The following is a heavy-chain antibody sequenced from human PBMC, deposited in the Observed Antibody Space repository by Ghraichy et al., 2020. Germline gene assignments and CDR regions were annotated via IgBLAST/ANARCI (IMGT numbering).Heavy chain of an antibody. Sequence: LSLTCVASGFTFSNHALSWVRQAPGEGLEWVAGLGGRGTGTHYVDSVRGRFTISRDNSKNTLSLQMSSLRVEDTALYYCARRSGYDTDHFDYWGQGTLVTVSS. CDR2: LGGRGTGT. CDR1: GFTFSNHA. V-gene: IGHV3-23*01. D-gene: IGHD5-12*01. J-gene: IGHJ4*02. CDR3: ARRSGYDTDHFDY.